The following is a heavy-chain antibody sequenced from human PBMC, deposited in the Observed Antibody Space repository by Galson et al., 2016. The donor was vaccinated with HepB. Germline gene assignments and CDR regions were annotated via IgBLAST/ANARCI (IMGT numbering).Heavy chain of an antibody. CDR3: ASHSVGPSIDY. V-gene: IGHV3-7*03. Sequence: SLRLSCAASGFTLSTYWMSWVRQAPGKGLEWVANIKPDGSENYYVDSLKGRFTISRDNGKKSLYLQMNSLRAEDTAVYYCASHSVGPSIDYWGQGTLVTVSS. CDR2: IKPDGSEN. J-gene: IGHJ4*02. CDR1: GFTLSTYW. D-gene: IGHD4-23*01.